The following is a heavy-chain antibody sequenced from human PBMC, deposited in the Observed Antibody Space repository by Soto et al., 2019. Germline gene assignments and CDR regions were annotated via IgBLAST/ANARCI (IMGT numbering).Heavy chain of an antibody. CDR2: IYYSGST. J-gene: IGHJ6*02. CDR3: ARHGGYSSSWLKGPYGMDI. CDR1: GCSISSYY. Sequence: SETLSLTCTVSGCSISSYYWRWVRQPPGKGLEWIGYIYYSGSTNYNPSLKSRVTISVETSKNQFSLKLSSVTAADTAVYYCARHGGYSSSWLKGPYGMDIWGQGTTVTVSS. V-gene: IGHV4-59*08. D-gene: IGHD6-13*01.